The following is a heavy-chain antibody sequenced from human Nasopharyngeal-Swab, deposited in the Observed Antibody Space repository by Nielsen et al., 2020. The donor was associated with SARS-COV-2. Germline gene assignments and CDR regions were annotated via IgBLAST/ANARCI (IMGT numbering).Heavy chain of an antibody. CDR3: AREVWYSSSWSSLYYFDY. CDR1: GGSFSGYY. J-gene: IGHJ4*02. V-gene: IGHV4-34*01. Sequence: SETLSLTCAVYGGSFSGYYWSWIRQPPGKGLEWIGEINHSGTTNYNPSLKSRVTISVDTSKNQFSLKLSSVTAADTAVYYCAREVWYSSSWSSLYYFDYWGQGTLVTVSS. CDR2: INHSGTT. D-gene: IGHD6-13*01.